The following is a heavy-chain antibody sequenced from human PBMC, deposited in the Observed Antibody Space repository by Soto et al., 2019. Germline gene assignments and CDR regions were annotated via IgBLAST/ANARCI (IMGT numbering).Heavy chain of an antibody. CDR3: ASSIVGATRFDY. D-gene: IGHD1-26*01. Sequence: LSLTCTVSGGSISSYYWSWIRQPPGKGLEWIEYIYYSGSTNYNPSLKSRVTISVDTSKNQFSLKLSSVTAADTAVYYCASSIVGATRFDYWGQGTLVTVSS. CDR1: GGSISSYY. CDR2: IYYSGST. V-gene: IGHV4-59*01. J-gene: IGHJ4*02.